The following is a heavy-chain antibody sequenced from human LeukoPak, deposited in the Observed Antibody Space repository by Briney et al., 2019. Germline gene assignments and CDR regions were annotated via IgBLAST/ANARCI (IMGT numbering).Heavy chain of an antibody. CDR1: GYTFTSYD. CDR3: ARVKGYYDSSGYYLYYFDH. D-gene: IGHD3-22*01. Sequence: ASVKVSCKASGYTFTSYDINWVRQATGQGLEWMGWMNPNSANRGYAQKFQGRVTTTTDTSISTAYMELSSLRSEDTAVYYCARVKGYYDSSGYYLYYFDHWGQGTLVTVSS. J-gene: IGHJ4*02. V-gene: IGHV1-8*01. CDR2: MNPNSANR.